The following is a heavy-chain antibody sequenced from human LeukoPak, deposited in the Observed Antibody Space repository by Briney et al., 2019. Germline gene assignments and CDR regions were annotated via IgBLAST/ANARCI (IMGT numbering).Heavy chain of an antibody. CDR2: INPNSGGT. CDR3: ARDRGYDSSGYYLGYYYYYMDV. CDR1: GYTFTDYY. D-gene: IGHD3-22*01. J-gene: IGHJ6*03. Sequence: ASVRVSCRASGYTFTDYYIHWVRQAPGQGLDWMGRINPNSGGTNYAQKFQGRVTMTRDTSISTAYMELSRLRSDDTAVYYCARDRGYDSSGYYLGYYYYYMDVWGKGTTVTVSS. V-gene: IGHV1-2*06.